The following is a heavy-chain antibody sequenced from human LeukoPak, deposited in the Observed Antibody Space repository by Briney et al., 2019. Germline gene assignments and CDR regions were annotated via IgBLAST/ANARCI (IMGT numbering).Heavy chain of an antibody. CDR2: ISASGDIT. V-gene: IGHV3-23*01. CDR3: ANGSPYSLLDY. Sequence: GGSLRLSCSASGFTFDNYAMSWVRQAPGKGLEWVSGISASGDITYYADSVKGRFTVSRDNSKSTLYLQMSSLRAEDTAVYYCANGSPYSLLDYWGQGTLVTVSS. D-gene: IGHD4-11*01. J-gene: IGHJ4*02. CDR1: GFTFDNYA.